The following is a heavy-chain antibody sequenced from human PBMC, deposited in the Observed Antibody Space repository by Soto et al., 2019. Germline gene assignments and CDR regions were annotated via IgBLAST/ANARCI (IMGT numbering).Heavy chain of an antibody. D-gene: IGHD1-7*01. CDR3: ARERGTGTYQGFDY. V-gene: IGHV4-4*02. Sequence: QVQLQESGPGLVKPSDTLSLTCAVSSGSISTDNWWHWVRQSPGRGLEWIGEIYHSGSTNYSPSVKSRITMAVDIFKNRFSLTLTSVTAADTAVYYCARERGTGTYQGFDYWGQGTLVTVSS. CDR2: IYHSGST. J-gene: IGHJ4*02. CDR1: SGSISTDNW.